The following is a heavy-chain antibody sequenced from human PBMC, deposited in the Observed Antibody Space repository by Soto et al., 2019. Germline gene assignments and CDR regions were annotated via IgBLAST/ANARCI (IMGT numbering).Heavy chain of an antibody. D-gene: IGHD6-19*01. V-gene: IGHV3-33*01. CDR2: IWYNGSNK. Sequence: QVQLVESGGGVVQPGRSLRLSCAASGFTFSSYGMHWVRQAPGKGLEWVAIIWYNGSNKYYADSVKGRFTISRDNSKNPLYLQRNSLRVEDTAVYYCARDREQWLESRTFHQWGQGTLVTVSS. CDR1: GFTFSSYG. CDR3: ARDREQWLESRTFHQ. J-gene: IGHJ1*01.